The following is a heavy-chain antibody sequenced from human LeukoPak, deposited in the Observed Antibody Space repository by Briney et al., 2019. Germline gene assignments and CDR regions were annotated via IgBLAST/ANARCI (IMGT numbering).Heavy chain of an antibody. V-gene: IGHV1-8*03. CDR2: MNPKSGNT. CDR3: ARGGLEHPDY. CDR1: GYTFTSYD. D-gene: IGHD1/OR15-1a*01. Sequence: ASVKVSCKASGYTFTSYDINWVRQATGQGLEWIGWMNPKSGNTGYAQKFQGRVTITRNTSISTAYRELSSLRSEDTAVYYCARGGLEHPDYWGQGTLVTVSS. J-gene: IGHJ4*02.